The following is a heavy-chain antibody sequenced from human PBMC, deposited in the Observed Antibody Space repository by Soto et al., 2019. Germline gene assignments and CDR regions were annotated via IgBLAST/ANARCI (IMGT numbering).Heavy chain of an antibody. CDR1: GGSFSGYY. CDR3: ARRAFPSFGVVIFDY. Sequence: PSETLSLTCAVYGGSFSGYYWSWIRQPPGKGLEWIGEINHSGSTNYNPSLKSRVTISVDTSKNQFSLKLSSVTAADTAVYYCARRAFPSFGVVIFDYWGQGTLVTVSS. V-gene: IGHV4-34*01. CDR2: INHSGST. D-gene: IGHD3-3*01. J-gene: IGHJ4*02.